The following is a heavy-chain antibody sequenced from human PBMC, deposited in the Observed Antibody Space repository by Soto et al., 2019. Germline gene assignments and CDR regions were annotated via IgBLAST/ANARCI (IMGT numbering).Heavy chain of an antibody. CDR3: ARGHLPIIITGLGELSLSY. J-gene: IGHJ4*02. CDR1: GYTFTSYG. CDR2: ISAYNGNT. D-gene: IGHD3-16*02. Sequence: ASVKVSCKASGYTFTSYGISWVRQAPGQGLEWMGWISAYNGNTNYAQKLQGRVTMTTDTSTSTTYMELRSLRSDDTAVYYCARGHLPIIITGLGELSLSYWGQGTLVTVSS. V-gene: IGHV1-18*01.